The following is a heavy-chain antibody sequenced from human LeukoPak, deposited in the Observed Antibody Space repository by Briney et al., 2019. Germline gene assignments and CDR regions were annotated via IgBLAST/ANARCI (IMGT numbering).Heavy chain of an antibody. CDR2: INHSGST. CDR3: ARGVSSSGWPVPFDY. J-gene: IGHJ4*02. Sequence: PSETLSLTCAVYGGSFSGYYWSWIRQPPGKGLEWIGEINHSGSTNYNPSLKSRVTISVDTSKNQFSLKLSSVTAADTAVYYCARGVSSSGWPVPFDYWGQGTLVTVSS. CDR1: GGSFSGYY. D-gene: IGHD6-19*01. V-gene: IGHV4-34*01.